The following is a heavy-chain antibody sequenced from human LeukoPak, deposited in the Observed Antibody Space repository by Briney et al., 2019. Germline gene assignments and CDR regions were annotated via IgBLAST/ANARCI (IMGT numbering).Heavy chain of an antibody. D-gene: IGHD3-22*01. CDR1: GFTFSSYG. J-gene: IGHJ4*02. V-gene: IGHV3-64D*06. Sequence: SGGSLRLSCAASGFTFSSYGMHWVRQAPGKGLEYVAAIGSNGINTYYADSVKGRFTISRDNSKNTLYLQMTSLRAEDTAVYYCVKVPTYYYDVWGQGTLVTVSS. CDR3: VKVPTYYYDV. CDR2: IGSNGINT.